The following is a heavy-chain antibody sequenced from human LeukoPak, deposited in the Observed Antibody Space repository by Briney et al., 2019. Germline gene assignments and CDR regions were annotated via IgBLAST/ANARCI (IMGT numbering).Heavy chain of an antibody. CDR3: ARSITMVRGVIRDY. D-gene: IGHD3-10*01. V-gene: IGHV4-59*08. J-gene: IGHJ4*02. Sequence: SETLSLTCTVSGGPISSYYWSWIRQPPGKGLEWIGYIYYSGSTNYNPSLKSRVTISVDTSKNQFSLKLSSVTAADTAVYYCARSITMVRGVIRDYWGQGTLVTVSS. CDR2: IYYSGST. CDR1: GGPISSYY.